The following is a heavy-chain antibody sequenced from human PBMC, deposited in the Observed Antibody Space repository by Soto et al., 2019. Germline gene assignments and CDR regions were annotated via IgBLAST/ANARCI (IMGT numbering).Heavy chain of an antibody. CDR3: ARHYDFWSGYFRAGVFDL. Sequence: SVKVSCKASGGTFSSYAISWVRQAPGQGLEWMGGIIPIFGTANYAQKFQGRFTISRDNAKNSLYLQMNSLRAEDTAVYYCARHYDFWSGYFRAGVFDLWGRGTLVTVSS. D-gene: IGHD3-3*01. V-gene: IGHV1-69*05. J-gene: IGHJ2*01. CDR1: GGTFSSYA. CDR2: IIPIFGTA.